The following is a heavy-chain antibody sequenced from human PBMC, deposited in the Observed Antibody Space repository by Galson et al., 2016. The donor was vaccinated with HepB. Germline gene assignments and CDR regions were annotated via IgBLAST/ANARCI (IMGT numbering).Heavy chain of an antibody. V-gene: IGHV3-23*01. J-gene: IGHJ4*02. D-gene: IGHD3-10*01. CDR2: ISGSGGST. Sequence: SLRLSCAASGFTFRSYAMTWVRQAPGKGLEWVSTISGSGGSTYHADSVKGRFTISSDNSKNMVYLQMNSLRAEDTAVYYCAKFASGTYYLDSFDYWGEGTLVTVSS. CDR3: AKFASGTYYLDSFDY. CDR1: GFTFRSYA.